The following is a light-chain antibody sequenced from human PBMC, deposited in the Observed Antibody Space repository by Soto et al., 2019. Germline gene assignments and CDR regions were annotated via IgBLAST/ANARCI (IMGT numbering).Light chain of an antibody. J-gene: IGLJ1*01. V-gene: IGLV2-14*01. CDR1: SSDVGGYNY. CDR2: EVS. CDR3: SSYTSSSIDYV. Sequence: QSAPTQPASVSGSPGQSITVSCTGTSSDVGGYNYVSWYQQHPGKAPKLMIYEVSNRPSGVSNRFSGSKSGNTASLTISGLQAEDEADYYCSSYTSSSIDYVFGTETKVTVL.